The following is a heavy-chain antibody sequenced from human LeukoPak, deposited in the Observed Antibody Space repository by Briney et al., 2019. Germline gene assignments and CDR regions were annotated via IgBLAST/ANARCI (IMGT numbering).Heavy chain of an antibody. CDR3: ARVDPAAGPFDY. CDR1: GFTFSSYA. V-gene: IGHV3-30*04. J-gene: IGHJ4*02. Sequence: GGSLRLSCATSGFTFSSYAFHWVRQAPGKGLEWVATMSFDVNNKYYADSVRGRFTISRDNSKNTLYLQMNSLRAEDTAVYYCARVDPAAGPFDYWGQGTLVTVSS. D-gene: IGHD6-13*01. CDR2: MSFDVNNK.